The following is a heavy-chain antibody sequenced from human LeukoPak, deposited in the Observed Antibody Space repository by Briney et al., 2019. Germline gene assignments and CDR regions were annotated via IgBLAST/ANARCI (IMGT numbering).Heavy chain of an antibody. CDR3: TRVGYLAEGIDY. CDR2: IKQDVSKK. V-gene: IGHV3-7*04. Sequence: GGSLRLSCVAPGVPFSSYWMTWVRQAPGKGLEWVANIKQDVSKKSYVYCVKGRFTISRYNAKNSLYLQMNSLRAEDTAIYYCTRVGYLAEGIDYWGEGTLVTVSS. D-gene: IGHD5-12*01. CDR1: GVPFSSYW. J-gene: IGHJ4*02.